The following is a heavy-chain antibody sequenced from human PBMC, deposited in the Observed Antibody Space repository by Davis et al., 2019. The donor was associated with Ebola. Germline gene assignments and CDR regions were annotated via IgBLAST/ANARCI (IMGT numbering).Heavy chain of an antibody. CDR2: TSHNERER. CDR3: ARALHDEVLDY. CDR1: GFTFSNHA. D-gene: IGHD1-1*01. V-gene: IGHV3-30*04. Sequence: GESLKISCVASGFTFSNHAMHWVRQAPGKGLEWVAVTSHNERERFYGESVQGRFTISRDNSENVLYLQMDSLRPDDTAIYFCARALHDEVLDYWGQGTPVTGSS. J-gene: IGHJ4*02.